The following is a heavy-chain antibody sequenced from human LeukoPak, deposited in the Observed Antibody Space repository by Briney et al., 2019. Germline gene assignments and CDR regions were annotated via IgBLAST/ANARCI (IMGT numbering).Heavy chain of an antibody. CDR3: ARDGLGYAIFDI. D-gene: IGHD2-8*01. Sequence: SETLSPTCTVAGGSISRYYWSWIRQPPGKGLEWIGYIYYGGSTTYNPSLKSRVTISVDTSKNQFSLKLSSVTAADTAVYYCARDGLGYAIFDIWGQGTMVTVSS. CDR1: GGSISRYY. CDR2: IYYGGST. J-gene: IGHJ3*02. V-gene: IGHV4-59*01.